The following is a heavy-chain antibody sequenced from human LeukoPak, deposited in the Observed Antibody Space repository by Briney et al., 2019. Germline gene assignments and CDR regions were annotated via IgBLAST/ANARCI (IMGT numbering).Heavy chain of an antibody. CDR3: ARSEYSSGWWGAFDY. D-gene: IGHD6-19*01. CDR1: GFTFSSYA. J-gene: IGHJ4*02. Sequence: GGSLRLSCAASGFTFSSYAMSWVRQAPGKGLEWVSGLSDSGFSTYYADSVKGRFTISRDNSKNTLYLQMNSLRAEDTAVYYCARSEYSSGWWGAFDYWGQGTLVTVSS. CDR2: LSDSGFST. V-gene: IGHV3-23*01.